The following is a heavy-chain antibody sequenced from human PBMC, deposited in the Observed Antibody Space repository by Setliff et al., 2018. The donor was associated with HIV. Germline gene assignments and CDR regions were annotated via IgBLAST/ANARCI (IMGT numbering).Heavy chain of an antibody. V-gene: IGHV4-39*07. CDR2: IYYSGST. CDR3: ARGLVVPASTSYYMDV. CDR1: GGSISSSSYY. D-gene: IGHD2-2*01. J-gene: IGHJ6*03. Sequence: SETLSLTCTVSGGSISSSSYYWGWIRQPPGKGLEWIGSIYYSGSTYYNPSLKSRVTISVDTSKNQFSLKLRSVTAADTAVYYCARGLVVPASTSYYMDVWGKGTTVTVSS.